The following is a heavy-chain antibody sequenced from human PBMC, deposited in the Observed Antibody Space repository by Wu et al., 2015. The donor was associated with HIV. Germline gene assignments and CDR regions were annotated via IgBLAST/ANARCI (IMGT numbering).Heavy chain of an antibody. Sequence: QVHLVQSGAEVKKPGASVRVSCTASGYTFDDYHMHWVRQAPGQGLEWMGWINRNSGGTTYAQKFQGRVAMTRDTSITTVFMELSRLRFDDTAVYYCARARRPVADALELDYWGQGTLVTVSS. D-gene: IGHD6-19*01. CDR2: INRNSGGT. CDR1: GYTFDDYH. V-gene: IGHV1-2*02. J-gene: IGHJ4*02. CDR3: ARARRPVADALELDY.